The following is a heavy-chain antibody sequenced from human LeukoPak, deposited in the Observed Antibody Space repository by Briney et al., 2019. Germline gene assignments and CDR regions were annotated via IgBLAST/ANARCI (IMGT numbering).Heavy chain of an antibody. J-gene: IGHJ5*01. CDR1: GDSISSFY. CDR2: ISYSGST. CDR3: ARGGASSNWFDP. Sequence: SETLSLICTVSGDSISSFYWSWIRQPPGKRPEGIGYISYSGSTEYNPSLRSRVTISVDTSKNQLSLKLSSVTAADTAVYYCARGGASSNWFDPWGQGRLGTVSS. V-gene: IGHV4-59*01. D-gene: IGHD4/OR15-4a*01.